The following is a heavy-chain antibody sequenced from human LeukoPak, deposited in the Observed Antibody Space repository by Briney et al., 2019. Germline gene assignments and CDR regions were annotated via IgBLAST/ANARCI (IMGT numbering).Heavy chain of an antibody. CDR2: ISSSSSYI. J-gene: IGHJ4*02. Sequence: GGSLRLSRAASGFTFSSYSMNWVRQAPGKGLEWVSSISSSSSYIYYADSVKGRFTISRDNAKNSLYLQMNSLRAEDTAVYYCARGAVVVAATPVDYWGQGTLVTVSS. CDR1: GFTFSSYS. D-gene: IGHD2-15*01. V-gene: IGHV3-21*01. CDR3: ARGAVVVAATPVDY.